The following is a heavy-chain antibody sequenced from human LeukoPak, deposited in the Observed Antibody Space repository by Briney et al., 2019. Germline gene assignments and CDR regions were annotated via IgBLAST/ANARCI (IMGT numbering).Heavy chain of an antibody. Sequence: SETLSLTCAVYGGSFSGYYWSWIRQPPGKGLEWIGEINHSGSTNYNPSLKSRVTISVDTSKNQFSLKPSSVTAADTAVYYCARGGRQWLASRNYYYYMDVWGKGTTVTVSS. CDR1: GGSFSGYY. D-gene: IGHD6-19*01. CDR2: INHSGST. V-gene: IGHV4-34*01. J-gene: IGHJ6*03. CDR3: ARGGRQWLASRNYYYYMDV.